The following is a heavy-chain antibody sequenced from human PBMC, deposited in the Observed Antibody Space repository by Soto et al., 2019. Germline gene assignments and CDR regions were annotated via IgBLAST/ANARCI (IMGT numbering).Heavy chain of an antibody. D-gene: IGHD1-26*01. J-gene: IGHJ5*02. CDR3: AGERVGWFDP. CDR1: GYTFTSYD. V-gene: IGHV1-8*01. CDR2: MNPNSGNT. Sequence: QVQLVQSGAEVKKPGASVKVSCKASGYTFTSYDINWVRQATGQGLEWMGWMNPNSGNTGYAQKFQGRVHMPTNTSLSTAHMQLRSLRSEDPSVYYCAGERVGWFDPWGQGTLVTVSS.